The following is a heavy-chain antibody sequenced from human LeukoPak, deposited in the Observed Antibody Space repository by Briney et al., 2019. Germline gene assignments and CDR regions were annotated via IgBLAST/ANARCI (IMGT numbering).Heavy chain of an antibody. J-gene: IGHJ5*02. CDR3: ASTLVLLWFVEGCWFDP. D-gene: IGHD3-10*01. Sequence: SETLSLTCTVSGGSISSSSYYWGWIRQPPGKGLEWIGSIYYSGSTYYNPSLKSRVTISVDTSKNQFSLKLSSVTAADTAVYYCASTLVLLWFVEGCWFDPWGQGTLVTVSS. CDR2: IYYSGST. V-gene: IGHV4-39*01. CDR1: GGSISSSSYY.